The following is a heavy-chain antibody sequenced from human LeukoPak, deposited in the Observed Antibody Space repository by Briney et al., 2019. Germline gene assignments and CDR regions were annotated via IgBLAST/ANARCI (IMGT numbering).Heavy chain of an antibody. CDR3: ARRLGLGFGEYSNNRFDP. D-gene: IGHD3-10*01. J-gene: IGHJ5*02. CDR1: GFTLRSYW. CDR2: IKHDGSEK. Sequence: GGSLRLSCAASGFTLRSYWMSWVRQAPGKGLEWVANIKHDGSEKLLVDSVNGRLTISRDNAKNSLYLQMNRLRAEDTAVYYCARRLGLGFGEYSNNRFDPWGQGTLVTVSS. V-gene: IGHV3-7*01.